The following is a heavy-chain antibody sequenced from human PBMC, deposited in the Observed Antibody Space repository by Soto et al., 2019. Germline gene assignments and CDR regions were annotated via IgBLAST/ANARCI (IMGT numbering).Heavy chain of an antibody. Sequence: SGPTLVNPTETLTLTCTVSGFSLSNARMGVSWIRQPPGKALEWLEHIFSNDEKSYSTSLKSRLTISKDTSKSQVVLTMTNMDPVDTATYYCARIRFGEGYYYYYYGMDVWGQGT. V-gene: IGHV2-26*01. CDR2: IFSNDEK. CDR3: ARIRFGEGYYYYYYGMDV. J-gene: IGHJ6*02. CDR1: GFSLSNARMG. D-gene: IGHD3-10*01.